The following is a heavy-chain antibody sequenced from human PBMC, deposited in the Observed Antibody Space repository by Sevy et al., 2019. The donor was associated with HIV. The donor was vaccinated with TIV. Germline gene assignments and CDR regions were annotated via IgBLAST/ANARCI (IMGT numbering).Heavy chain of an antibody. Sequence: ASVKVSCKASGYTFTTYDINWVRQATGQGLEWMGWMNPNSGNTASAQKFQGRVTMTRDISIDTAYLELTGLRAEDSAGFYCARVVGDCNSTSCCSHGMDVWGQGTTVTVSS. CDR2: MNPNSGNT. CDR1: GYTFTTYD. CDR3: ARVVGDCNSTSCCSHGMDV. D-gene: IGHD2-2*01. V-gene: IGHV1-8*01. J-gene: IGHJ6*02.